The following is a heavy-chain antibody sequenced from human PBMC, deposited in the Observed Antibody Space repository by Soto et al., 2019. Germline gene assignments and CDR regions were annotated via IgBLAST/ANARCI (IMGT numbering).Heavy chain of an antibody. CDR1: GFTFSNYG. CDR3: AREGYYFDASGPNWFDP. Sequence: QVQLVESGGGVVQPGRSLRLSCAASGFTFSNYGMHWVRQAPGKGLEWVALIWYDGSNKYYADSVKGRFTISRDNSKNTLYLQMNSLRADDTAVYYCAREGYYFDASGPNWFDPWGQGTLVTVSS. V-gene: IGHV3-33*01. CDR2: IWYDGSNK. J-gene: IGHJ5*02. D-gene: IGHD3-22*01.